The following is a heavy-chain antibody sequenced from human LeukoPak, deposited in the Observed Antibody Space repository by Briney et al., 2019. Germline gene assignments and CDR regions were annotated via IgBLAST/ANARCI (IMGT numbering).Heavy chain of an antibody. Sequence: GESLKISCKASGYTFTGYWIAWVRQMPGKGLEWMGIIYPGDSDTRYTPSFQGQVTISADTSISTAYLQWNSLEASDTAMYYCARQAHFWSVSDYYYYMDVWGKGTTVTVSS. J-gene: IGHJ6*03. V-gene: IGHV5-51*01. CDR3: ARQAHFWSVSDYYYYMDV. CDR1: GYTFTGYW. D-gene: IGHD3-3*02. CDR2: IYPGDSDT.